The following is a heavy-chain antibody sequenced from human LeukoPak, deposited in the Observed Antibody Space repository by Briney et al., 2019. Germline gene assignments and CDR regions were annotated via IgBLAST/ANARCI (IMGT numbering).Heavy chain of an antibody. V-gene: IGHV4-39*01. D-gene: IGHD3-10*01. Sequence: SETLSLTCIVSGGSVRSSSYHCGWIRQPPGKGLEWIGNVYYSGSTYYNPSLKSRVTVSVDTSKNQFSLRVNSVTAADTAVYYCARVLWFGELLGWFDPWGQGTLVTVSS. CDR1: GGSVRSSSYH. J-gene: IGHJ5*02. CDR3: ARVLWFGELLGWFDP. CDR2: VYYSGST.